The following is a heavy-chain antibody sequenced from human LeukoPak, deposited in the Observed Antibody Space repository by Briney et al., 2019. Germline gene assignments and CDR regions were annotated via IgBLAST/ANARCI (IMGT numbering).Heavy chain of an antibody. V-gene: IGHV1-8*03. Sequence: GASVKVSCKASGYTFTSYDINWVRRATGQGLEWMGWMNPNSGNTGYAQKFQGRVTITRNTSISTAYMELSSLRSEDTAVYYCARGFYCSSTSCYYWFDPWGQGTLVTVSS. CDR2: MNPNSGNT. D-gene: IGHD2-2*01. CDR3: ARGFYCSSTSCYYWFDP. J-gene: IGHJ5*02. CDR1: GYTFTSYD.